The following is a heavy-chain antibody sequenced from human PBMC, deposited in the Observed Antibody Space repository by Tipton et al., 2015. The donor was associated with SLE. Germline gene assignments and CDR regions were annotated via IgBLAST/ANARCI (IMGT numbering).Heavy chain of an antibody. V-gene: IGHV3-23*01. CDR1: GFTFSNYA. CDR2: VECSGDKT. CDR3: ASGQSLPPDY. Sequence: SLRLSCAASGFTFSNYASSWSRQAPGKGLEWISAVECSGDKTYYADSVKGRFTISRDNSKNILYLEMNSLRVDDTAVYFCASGQSLPPDYWGQGILVTVAS. J-gene: IGHJ4*02. D-gene: IGHD2-15*01.